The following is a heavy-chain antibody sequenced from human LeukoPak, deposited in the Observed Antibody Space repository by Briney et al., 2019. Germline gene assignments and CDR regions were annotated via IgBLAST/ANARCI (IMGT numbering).Heavy chain of an antibody. J-gene: IGHJ6*03. CDR1: GGSISSYY. CDR2: IYYSGST. Sequence: SETLSLTCTVSGGSISSYYWNWIRQPPGKGLEWIAYIYYSGSTNYNPSLKSRVTISVDTSKNQFSLKLSSVTAADTAVYYCARAAVAGSYYYYYYYMDVWGKGTTVTVSS. D-gene: IGHD6-19*01. V-gene: IGHV4-59*01. CDR3: ARAAVAGSYYYYYYYMDV.